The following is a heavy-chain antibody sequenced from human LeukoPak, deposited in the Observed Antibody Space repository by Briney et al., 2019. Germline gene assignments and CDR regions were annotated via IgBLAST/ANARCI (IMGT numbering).Heavy chain of an antibody. J-gene: IGHJ4*02. CDR2: ITSDGGRT. V-gene: IGHV3-74*01. D-gene: IGHD7-27*01. CDR3: ARDNWGPDH. CDR1: GFTFTDYW. Sequence: GGSLTLSCAASGFTFTDYWIHWIRQAPGTGLMWVSHITSDGGRTDYADPVRGRFTTTRDNAKNTVYLQMNSLRVDDTAVYYCARDNWGPDHWGQGTLVTVSS.